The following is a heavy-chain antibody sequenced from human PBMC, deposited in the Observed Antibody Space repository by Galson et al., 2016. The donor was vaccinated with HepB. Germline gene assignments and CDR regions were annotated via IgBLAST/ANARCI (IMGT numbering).Heavy chain of an antibody. D-gene: IGHD2-2*01. CDR3: AGDARPTASWHYFDY. J-gene: IGHJ4*02. V-gene: IGHV3-30*03. CDR2: ISYYGRNE. CDR1: GFTFSSYG. Sequence: SLRLSCAASGFTFSSYGMHWVRQAPGKGLEWVAVISYYGRNEYYADSVKGRFTISRDNSMNTLYLQMNGLRVEDTAVYYCAGDARPTASWHYFDYWGQGTLVTVSS.